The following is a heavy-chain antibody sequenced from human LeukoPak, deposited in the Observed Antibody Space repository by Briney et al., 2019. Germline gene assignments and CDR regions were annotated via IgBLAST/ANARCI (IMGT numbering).Heavy chain of an antibody. V-gene: IGHV3-15*01. D-gene: IGHD6-13*01. Sequence: GGSLRLSCAVSGFTFANAWMSWVRQAPGKGLEWVGRIKRKNDGGATDYAAPVKGRFTISRDDSRSTLYLQMNSLKTEDTAVYYCSTSGSRWDYFDYWGQGTLVTVSS. CDR2: IKRKNDGGAT. J-gene: IGHJ4*02. CDR1: GFTFANAW. CDR3: STSGSRWDYFDY.